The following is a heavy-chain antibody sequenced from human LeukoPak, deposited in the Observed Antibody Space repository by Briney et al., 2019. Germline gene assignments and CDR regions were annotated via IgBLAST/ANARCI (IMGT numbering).Heavy chain of an antibody. Sequence: SETLSLTCAVSGVSISSGGYYWRWIRQPPGKGLEWIGYIYHSGSSYYNPSLKSRVTLSADRSKNQFSLKLTSVTAADTAVYYCAIASGADEMYNWFDPWGQGTLVIVSS. V-gene: IGHV4-30-2*01. J-gene: IGHJ5*02. CDR3: AIASGADEMYNWFDP. D-gene: IGHD2-8*02. CDR1: GVSISSGGYY. CDR2: IYHSGSS.